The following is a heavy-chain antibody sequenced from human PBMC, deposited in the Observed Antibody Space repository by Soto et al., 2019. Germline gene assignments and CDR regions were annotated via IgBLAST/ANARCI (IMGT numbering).Heavy chain of an antibody. CDR1: GYNFGAYW. D-gene: IGHD1-7*01. CDR2: IFPGDSDT. J-gene: IGHJ4*02. Sequence: PGESLKISCQGSGYNFGAYWIGWVRQMPGKGLEWMGIIFPGDSDTRYRPSFQGQVTISVDRSVNSVYLQWSSLKASDTAMYFCVRGGIIGTPPDFWGQGTQVTVSS. V-gene: IGHV5-51*01. CDR3: VRGGIIGTPPDF.